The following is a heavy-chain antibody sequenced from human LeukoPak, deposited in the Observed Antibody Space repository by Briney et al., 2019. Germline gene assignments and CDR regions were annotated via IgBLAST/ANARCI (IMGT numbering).Heavy chain of an antibody. CDR2: ISSSSSTI. V-gene: IGHV3-48*04. CDR3: ARDRGGSYSAIDY. Sequence: GGSLRLSCAASGFTFSSYSMNCVRQPPRKGLEWVSFISSSSSTIYYADSVKGRFTISRDNAKNSLYLQMNSLRAEDTAVYYCARDRGGSYSAIDYWGQGTLVTVSS. CDR1: GFTFSSYS. J-gene: IGHJ4*02. D-gene: IGHD1-26*01.